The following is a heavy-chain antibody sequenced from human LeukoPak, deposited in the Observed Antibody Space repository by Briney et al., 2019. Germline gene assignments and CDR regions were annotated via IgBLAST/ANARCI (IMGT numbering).Heavy chain of an antibody. J-gene: IGHJ4*02. Sequence: PGGSLRLSCAASGFTFSSYSMNWVRQAPGKGLEWVSSISSSSSYIYYADSVKGRFTISRDNAKNSLYLQMNSLRAEDTAVYYCARDGISYYYDSSGYLDYWGQGTLVTVCS. CDR2: ISSSSSYI. CDR1: GFTFSSYS. D-gene: IGHD3-22*01. V-gene: IGHV3-21*01. CDR3: ARDGISYYYDSSGYLDY.